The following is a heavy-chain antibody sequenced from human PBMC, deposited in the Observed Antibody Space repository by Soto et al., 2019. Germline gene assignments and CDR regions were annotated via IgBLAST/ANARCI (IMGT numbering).Heavy chain of an antibody. CDR3: ARGDSYDFWSGYYRFRFDP. CDR2: INAGNGST. J-gene: IGHJ5*02. Sequence: ASVKVSCKASGYTFTSYAMHWVRQAPGQRLEWMGWINAGNGSTKYSQKFQGGVTITRDTSASTAYMELSSLRSEDTAVYYCARGDSYDFWSGYYRFRFDPWGQGTLVTVSS. V-gene: IGHV1-3*01. D-gene: IGHD3-3*01. CDR1: GYTFTSYA.